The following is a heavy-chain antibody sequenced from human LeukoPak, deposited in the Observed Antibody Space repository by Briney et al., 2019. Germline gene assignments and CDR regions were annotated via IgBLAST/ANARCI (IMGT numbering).Heavy chain of an antibody. CDR2: MNPNSGNT. CDR1: GYTFTSYD. CDR3: ARGNWGYYGQSIFDY. J-gene: IGHJ4*02. D-gene: IGHD3-3*01. V-gene: IGHV1-8*01. Sequence: ASVKVSCRASGYTFTSYDINWVRQATGQGPEWMGWMNPNSGNTGSAQKFQGRLTMTRNTSTRTVYMELSGLRSEDTAVYCCARGNWGYYGQSIFDYWGQGTLVTVSS.